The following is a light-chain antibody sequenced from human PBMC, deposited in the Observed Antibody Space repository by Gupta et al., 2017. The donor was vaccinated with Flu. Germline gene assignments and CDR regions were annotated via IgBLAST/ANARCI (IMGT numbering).Light chain of an antibody. Sequence: SALTQPASVSGSPGQSLTISCTGTRSDVGSYNIVSWYQQHPGKAPRFMIYEGSKRPAGVASCFSGSKSGNTASLTISARKEEDEADYYCFPDASSSTYVFGTGTKLTVL. CDR1: RSDVGSYNI. V-gene: IGLV2-23*01. J-gene: IGLJ1*01. CDR2: EGS. CDR3: FPDASSSTYV.